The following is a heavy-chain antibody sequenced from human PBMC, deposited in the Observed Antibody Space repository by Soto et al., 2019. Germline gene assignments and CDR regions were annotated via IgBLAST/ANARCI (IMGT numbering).Heavy chain of an antibody. V-gene: IGHV4-39*01. CDR1: GGSVSSSSFE. CDR2: IYYSGST. J-gene: IGHJ6*03. CDR3: ARLVTGYSSGWYDAEYYYYYYMDV. D-gene: IGHD6-19*01. Sequence: SETPSTTFTVSGGSVSSSSFEWGWVPPAPGEGVGGVGGIYYSGSTYYNPSLKSRVTISVDTSKNQFSLKLSSVTAADTAVYYCARLVTGYSSGWYDAEYYYYYYMDVWGKGTTVTVSS.